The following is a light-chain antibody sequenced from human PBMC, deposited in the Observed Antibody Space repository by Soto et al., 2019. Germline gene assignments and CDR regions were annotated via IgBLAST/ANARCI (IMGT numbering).Light chain of an antibody. CDR1: QSVSSSY. J-gene: IGKJ4*01. Sequence: EIVLTQSPGTLSLSPGERATLSCRASQSVSSSYLAWYQQKPGQAPRLLIYGASSRATGIPDRFSGSGSGTDFTLTISRLEREDFAVYYCQQYGSSFLIFGGGTKVEIK. CDR2: GAS. CDR3: QQYGSSFLI. V-gene: IGKV3-20*01.